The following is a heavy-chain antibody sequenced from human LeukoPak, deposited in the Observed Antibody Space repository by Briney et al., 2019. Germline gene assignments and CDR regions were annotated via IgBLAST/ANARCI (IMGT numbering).Heavy chain of an antibody. J-gene: IGHJ4*02. Sequence: SETLSLTCTVSGYSISSGYYWGWIRQPPGKGLEWIGSIYHSGSTYYNPSLKSRVTISVDTSKNQLSLKLSSVTAADTAVYYCARVTTYPDYWGQGTLVTVSS. V-gene: IGHV4-38-2*02. D-gene: IGHD1-1*01. CDR3: ARVTTYPDY. CDR1: GYSISSGYY. CDR2: IYHSGST.